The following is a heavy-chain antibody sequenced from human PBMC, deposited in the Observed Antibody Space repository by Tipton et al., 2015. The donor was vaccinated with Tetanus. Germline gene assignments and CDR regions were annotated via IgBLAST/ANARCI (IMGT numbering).Heavy chain of an antibody. V-gene: IGHV1-8*01. J-gene: IGHJ6*02. D-gene: IGHD6-13*01. CDR2: MNPNSGNT. CDR3: ARAVIAAETFFDRYYYYGMDV. CDR1: GYTFTSYD. Sequence: QLVQSGAEVKKPGASVKVSCKASGYTFTSYDINWVRQATGQGLERMGWMNPNSGNTGYAQKFQGRVTMTRNTSISTAYMELSSLRSEDTAVYYCARAVIAAETFFDRYYYYGMDVWGQGTTVTVSS.